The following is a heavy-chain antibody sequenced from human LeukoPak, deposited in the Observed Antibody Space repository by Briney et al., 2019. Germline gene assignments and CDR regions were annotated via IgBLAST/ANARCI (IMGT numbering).Heavy chain of an antibody. Sequence: GGSLRLSCTTSGFHFNTYSMSWVRQSPGKGLEWVSAINDDTPYYRDSVKGRFTVSRDKSKDTLHLQLNSLRAEDTAIYYCVKEHDLWHEEGNWFDTWGQGVLVTVSS. CDR1: GFHFNTYS. CDR3: VKEHDLWHEEGNWFDT. V-gene: IGHV3-23*01. D-gene: IGHD3-3*01. J-gene: IGHJ5*02. CDR2: INDDTP.